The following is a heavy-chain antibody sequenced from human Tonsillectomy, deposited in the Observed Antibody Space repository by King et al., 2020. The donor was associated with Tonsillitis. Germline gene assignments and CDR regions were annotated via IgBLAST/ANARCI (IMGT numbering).Heavy chain of an antibody. Sequence: QLVQSGAEVKKPGASVKVSCKASGYTFTSYYMHWVRQAPGQGLEWMGIINPSGGSTSYAQKFQGRVPMTRDTSTSTVYMELSSLRSEDTAVYYCARDRGRYGYDYWGQGTLVTVSS. CDR1: GYTFTSYY. CDR3: ARDRGRYGYDY. D-gene: IGHD5-18*01. CDR2: INPSGGST. V-gene: IGHV1-46*01. J-gene: IGHJ4*02.